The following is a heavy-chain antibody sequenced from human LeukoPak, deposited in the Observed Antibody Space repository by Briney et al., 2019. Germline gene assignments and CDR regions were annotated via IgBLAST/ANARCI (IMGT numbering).Heavy chain of an antibody. CDR2: ISSSSSYI. CDR1: GFTFSSYS. D-gene: IGHD3-3*01. CDR3: ARSTIFGVVIIDY. V-gene: IGHV3-21*01. J-gene: IGHJ4*02. Sequence: PGGSLGLSCAASGFTFSSYSMNWVRQAPGKGLEWVSSISSSSSYIYYADSVKGRFTISRDNAKNSLYLQMNSLRAEDTAVYYCARSTIFGVVIIDYWGQGTLVTVSS.